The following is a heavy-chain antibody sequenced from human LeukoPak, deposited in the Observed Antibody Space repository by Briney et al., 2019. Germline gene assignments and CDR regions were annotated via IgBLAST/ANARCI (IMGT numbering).Heavy chain of an antibody. CDR2: ISYDGSNK. J-gene: IGHJ3*02. V-gene: IGHV3-30-3*01. CDR1: GFTFSSYA. Sequence: GGSLRLSCAASGFTFSSYAMHWVRQAPGKGLEWVAVISYDGSNKYYADSVKGRFTISRDNSKNTLYLQMNSLRAEDTAVYYCARGITIFGVVASADAFDTWGQGTMVTVSS. CDR3: ARGITIFGVVASADAFDT. D-gene: IGHD3-3*01.